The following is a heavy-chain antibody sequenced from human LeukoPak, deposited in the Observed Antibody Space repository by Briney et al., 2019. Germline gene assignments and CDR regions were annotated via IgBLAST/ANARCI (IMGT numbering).Heavy chain of an antibody. CDR3: ARHVSFSSSWYWFDP. CDR2: INAYSGNT. Sequence: GVSVKVSCKASGYTFTSYGISWVRQAPGQGLEWMGWINAYSGNTNYAQKLQGRVTMTTDTSTSTAYMELRSLRSDDTAVYYCARHVSFSSSWYWFDPWGQGTLVTVSS. J-gene: IGHJ5*02. CDR1: GYTFTSYG. D-gene: IGHD6-13*01. V-gene: IGHV1-18*01.